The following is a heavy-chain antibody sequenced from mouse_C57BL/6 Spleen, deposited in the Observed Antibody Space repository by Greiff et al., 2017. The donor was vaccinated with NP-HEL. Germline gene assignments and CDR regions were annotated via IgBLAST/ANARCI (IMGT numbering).Heavy chain of an antibody. D-gene: IGHD4-1*01. CDR1: GFTFSDYY. V-gene: IGHV5-16*01. J-gene: IGHJ2*01. Sequence: EVKVEESEGGLVQPGSSMKLSCTASGFTFSDYYMAWVRQVPEKGLEWVANINYDGSSTYYLDSLKSRFIISRDNAKNILYLQMSSLKSEDTATYYCAREGTGTDYFDYWGQSTTLTVSS. CDR3: AREGTGTDYFDY. CDR2: INYDGSST.